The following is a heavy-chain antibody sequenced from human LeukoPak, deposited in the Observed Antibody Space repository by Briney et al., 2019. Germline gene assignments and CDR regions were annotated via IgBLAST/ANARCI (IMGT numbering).Heavy chain of an antibody. J-gene: IGHJ6*02. Sequence: GGSLRLSCAASGFTFSSYSMNWVRQAPGKGLEWVSSISSSSSYIYYADSVKGRFTISRDNAKNSLYLQMNSLRAEDTAVYYCAGSGSYYPYYYYYGMDVWGQGTTVTVSS. CDR3: AGSGSYYPYYYYYGMDV. CDR1: GFTFSSYS. D-gene: IGHD3-10*01. V-gene: IGHV3-21*01. CDR2: ISSSSSYI.